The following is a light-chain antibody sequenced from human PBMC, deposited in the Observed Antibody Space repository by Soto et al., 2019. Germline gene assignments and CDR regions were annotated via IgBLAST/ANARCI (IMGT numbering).Light chain of an antibody. Sequence: QSALTQPASVSGSPGQSITISCTGTSSDVGGYDYVSWYQQHPGKAPKLIIYDVSSRPSGVSGRFSGSKSGNTASLTISGLQAEGEADYYCNSFTSGSTLWVFGGGTKLTVL. CDR2: DVS. CDR3: NSFTSGSTLWV. CDR1: SSDVGGYDY. V-gene: IGLV2-14*01. J-gene: IGLJ3*02.